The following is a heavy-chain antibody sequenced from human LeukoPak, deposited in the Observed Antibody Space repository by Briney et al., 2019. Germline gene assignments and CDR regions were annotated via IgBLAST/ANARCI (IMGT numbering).Heavy chain of an antibody. CDR2: VNSNIGDT. Sequence: ASVKVSCKASGYSFTGYYIHWVRQAPGQGLEWMGWVNSNIGDTYYAQKFRGRLAITRDKSITTVHMELSSLRSNDTAVYYCARDVLGYDSSASNWGQGTLVTVSS. CDR3: ARDVLGYDSSASN. J-gene: IGHJ4*02. V-gene: IGHV1-2*02. D-gene: IGHD3-22*01. CDR1: GYSFTGYY.